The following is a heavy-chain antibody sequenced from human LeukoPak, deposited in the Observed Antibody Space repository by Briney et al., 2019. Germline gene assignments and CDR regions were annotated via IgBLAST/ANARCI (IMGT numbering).Heavy chain of an antibody. CDR2: INHRGST. CDR3: ARESYCSNGACSPGNFDF. J-gene: IGHJ4*02. CDR1: GGSFSGYY. Sequence: SETLSLTCGVNGGSFSGYYWSWIRQSPGKGLEWIGEINHRGSTSYNPSLQSRVIISVDTSKNHFPLKLTSLTAADTAVYYCARESYCSNGACSPGNFDFWGQGTLVTVSS. V-gene: IGHV4-34*01. D-gene: IGHD2-8*01.